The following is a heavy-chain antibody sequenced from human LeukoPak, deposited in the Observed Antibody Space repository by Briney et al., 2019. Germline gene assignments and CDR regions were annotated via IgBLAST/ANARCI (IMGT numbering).Heavy chain of an antibody. J-gene: IGHJ4*02. Sequence: SETLSLTCTVSGGSISSGGYYWSWIRQPPGKGLEWIGYIYYSGSTNYNPSLKSRVTISVDTSKNQFSLKLSSVTAADTAVYYCARGRIAALYYWGQGTLDTVSS. CDR3: ARGRIAALYY. D-gene: IGHD6-13*01. V-gene: IGHV4-61*08. CDR2: IYYSGST. CDR1: GGSISSGGYY.